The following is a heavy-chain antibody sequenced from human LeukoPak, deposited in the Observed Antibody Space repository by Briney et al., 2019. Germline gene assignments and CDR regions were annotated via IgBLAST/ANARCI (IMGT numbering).Heavy chain of an antibody. CDR3: ARWCSSTSCFIADY. CDR2: INHSGST. CDR1: GGSFSGYY. Sequence: KASETLSLTCAVYGGSFSGYYWSWIRQPPGKGLEWIGEINHSGSTNYNPSLKSRATISVDTSKNQFSLKLSSVTAADTAVYYCARWCSSTSCFIADYWGQGTLVTVSS. V-gene: IGHV4-34*01. D-gene: IGHD2-2*01. J-gene: IGHJ4*02.